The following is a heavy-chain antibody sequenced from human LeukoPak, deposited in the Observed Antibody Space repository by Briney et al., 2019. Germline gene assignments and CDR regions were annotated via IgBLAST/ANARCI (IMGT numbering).Heavy chain of an antibody. CDR2: IYYSENS. J-gene: IGHJ5*02. CDR1: GDSISRHY. D-gene: IGHD2-15*01. CDR3: ARELEDCSAGSCYSGWFDP. V-gene: IGHV4-59*11. Sequence: PSETLSLTCTVSGDSISRHYWSWLRQPPGKGLEWIWYIYYSENSKYNPSLKSRVTMSLDTSKNQFSLKLNSVTAADTAVYYCARELEDCSAGSCYSGWFDPWGQGTLVTVSS.